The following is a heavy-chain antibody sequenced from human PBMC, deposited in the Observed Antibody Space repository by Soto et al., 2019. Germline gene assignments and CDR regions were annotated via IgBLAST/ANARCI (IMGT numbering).Heavy chain of an antibody. V-gene: IGHV4-31*03. D-gene: IGHD6-13*01. J-gene: IGHJ4*02. CDR3: ARTVLSSSWYRDY. CDR1: GGSISSGGYY. CDR2: IYYSGST. Sequence: PSETLSLTCTVSGGSISSGGYYWSWIRQHPGKGLEWIGYIYYSGSTYYNPSLKSRVTISVDTSKNQFSLKLSSVTAADTAVYYCARTVLSSSWYRDYWGQGTLVTVSS.